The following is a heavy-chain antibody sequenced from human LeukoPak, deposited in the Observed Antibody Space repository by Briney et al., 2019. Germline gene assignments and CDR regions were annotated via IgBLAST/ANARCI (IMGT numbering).Heavy chain of an antibody. CDR1: GFTFTSYA. CDR2: MSGSGGST. CDR3: AKPRPSYSSSWYDH. J-gene: IGHJ5*02. D-gene: IGHD6-13*01. V-gene: IGHV3-23*01. Sequence: PGGSLRLSCAASGFTFTSYAMSWVRQPPGKGLEWVSAMSGSGGSTYYADSVQGRFTISRDNSKNKLYLQMNSLRAEDTAVYYCAKPRPSYSSSWYDHWGQGTLVTVSS.